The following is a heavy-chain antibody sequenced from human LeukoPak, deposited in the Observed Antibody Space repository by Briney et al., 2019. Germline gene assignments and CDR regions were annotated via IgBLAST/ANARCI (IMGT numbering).Heavy chain of an antibody. D-gene: IGHD2-15*01. CDR3: AAEGYCSGGSCSVTAYDY. V-gene: IGHV4-59*01. Sequence: SETLSLTCTVSGGSISGYFWSWIRQPPGKGLEWIGYIFYTGSTNYNPSLKSRATLSLDTSKNQFSLRLTSVTAADTAVYYCAAEGYCSGGSCSVTAYDYWGQGTLVTVSS. J-gene: IGHJ4*02. CDR2: IFYTGST. CDR1: GGSISGYF.